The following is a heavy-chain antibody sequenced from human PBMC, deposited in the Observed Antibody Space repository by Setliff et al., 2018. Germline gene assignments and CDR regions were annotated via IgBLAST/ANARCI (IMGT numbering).Heavy chain of an antibody. J-gene: IGHJ6*03. CDR2: IIPILGIA. CDR1: GGTFSSYA. V-gene: IGHV1-69*10. D-gene: IGHD5-12*01. CDR3: ARALDEMATIYRPYYYYYYMDV. Sequence: GASVKVSCKAPGGTFSSYAISWVRQAPGQGLEWMGGIIPILGIANYAQKFQGRVTITADKSTSTAYMELSSLRSEDTAVYYCARALDEMATIYRPYYYYYYMDVWGKGTTVTVSS.